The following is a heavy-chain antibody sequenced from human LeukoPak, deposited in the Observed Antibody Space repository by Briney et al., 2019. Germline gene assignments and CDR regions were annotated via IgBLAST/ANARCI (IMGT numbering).Heavy chain of an antibody. Sequence: QPGGSLRLSCAASGFTFRNFAMMWVRLAPGKGPEWVSTVSGSGDGTYYADSVTGRFTISRDNSKNTLYLQMNSLRGEDTAVYYCAKGAGAGQVDLFDPWGQGTLVTVSS. CDR2: VSGSGDGT. V-gene: IGHV3-23*01. J-gene: IGHJ5*02. CDR1: GFTFRNFA. CDR3: AKGAGAGQVDLFDP. D-gene: IGHD1-26*01.